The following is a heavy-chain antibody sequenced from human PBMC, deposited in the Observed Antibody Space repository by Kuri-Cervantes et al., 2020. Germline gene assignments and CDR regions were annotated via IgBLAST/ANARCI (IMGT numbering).Heavy chain of an antibody. V-gene: IGHV3-23*01. CDR2: ISGSGGST. D-gene: IGHD6-13*01. Sequence: GGSLRLSCAASGFTFSRYNMHWVRQAPGKGLEWVSAISGSGGSTYYADSVKGRFTISRDNSKNTLYLQMNSLRAEDTAVYYCASIAAAGYYFDYWGQGTLVTVSS. CDR3: ASIAAAGYYFDY. CDR1: GFTFSRYN. J-gene: IGHJ4*02.